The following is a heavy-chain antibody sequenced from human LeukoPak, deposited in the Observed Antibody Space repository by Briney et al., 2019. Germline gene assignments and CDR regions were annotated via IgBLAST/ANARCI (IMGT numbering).Heavy chain of an antibody. CDR1: GGTFSSYA. D-gene: IGHD6-13*01. J-gene: IGHJ5*02. V-gene: IGHV1-69*05. Sequence: SVKVSCKASGGTFSSYAISWVRQAPGQGLEWMGGIIPIFGTANYAQKFQGRVTITTDESTSTAYMELSSLRSEDTAVYYCAREAGIAALNWFDPWGQGTLVTVSS. CDR2: IIPIFGTA. CDR3: AREAGIAALNWFDP.